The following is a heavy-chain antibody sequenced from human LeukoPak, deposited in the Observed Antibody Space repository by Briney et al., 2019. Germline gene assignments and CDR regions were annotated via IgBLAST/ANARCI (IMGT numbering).Heavy chain of an antibody. Sequence: ASVKVSCKASGGTFSSYAISWVRQAPGQGLEWMGGIIPIFGTANYAQKFQGRVTITADESTSIAYMELSSLRSEDTAVYYCARVHSDALLDYWGQGTLVTVSS. CDR3: ARVHSDALLDY. CDR2: IIPIFGTA. J-gene: IGHJ4*02. CDR1: GGTFSSYA. V-gene: IGHV1-69*13.